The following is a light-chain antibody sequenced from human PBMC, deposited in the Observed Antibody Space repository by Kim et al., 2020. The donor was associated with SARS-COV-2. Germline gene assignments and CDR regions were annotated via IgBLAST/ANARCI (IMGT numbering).Light chain of an antibody. CDR2: GAS. V-gene: IGKV3-15*01. J-gene: IGKJ1*01. CDR1: QSVGTN. Sequence: EVVMTQSPATLSISPRESATLSCRASQSVGTNLAWYQQKPGQAPRPLMFGASTRATGIPARFSGSGSGTEFTLTISSLQSEDFAVYYCQQYNNWPLTFGQGTKVDIK. CDR3: QQYNNWPLT.